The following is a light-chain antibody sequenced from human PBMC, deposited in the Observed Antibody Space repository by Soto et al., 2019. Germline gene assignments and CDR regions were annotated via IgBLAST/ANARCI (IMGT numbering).Light chain of an antibody. CDR2: GAS. V-gene: IGKV3-15*01. Sequence: EIVLTQSPGTLSLSPGERATLSCRASQSVSSSYLALYQQEPGQAPRLLICGASTRATGIPARFSGSGSGTEFTLTISSLQSEDVAVYYCQQYNNWPPWTFGQGTKVDIK. J-gene: IGKJ1*01. CDR1: QSVSSSY. CDR3: QQYNNWPPWT.